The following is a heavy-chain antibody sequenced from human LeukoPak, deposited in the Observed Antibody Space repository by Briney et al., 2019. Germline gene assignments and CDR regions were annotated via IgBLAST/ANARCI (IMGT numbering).Heavy chain of an antibody. D-gene: IGHD4-23*01. CDR1: GFNFSDYY. CDR2: IKNKAKSYTT. Sequence: GGSLRLSCAASGFNFSDYYMGWVRQAPGKGLELVARIKNKAKSYTTHYAESVRGRFTISRDDSKNSLYLQMNSLKTADTAVYYCVDLGSTVGYWGQGTLVTVSS. J-gene: IGHJ4*02. V-gene: IGHV3-72*01. CDR3: VDLGSTVGY.